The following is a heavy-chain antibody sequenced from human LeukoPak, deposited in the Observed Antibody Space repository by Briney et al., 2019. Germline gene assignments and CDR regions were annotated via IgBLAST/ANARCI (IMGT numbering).Heavy chain of an antibody. CDR1: GASITSYY. J-gene: IGHJ5*02. V-gene: IGHV4-4*07. CDR2: IYISGST. Sequence: SETLSLTCTVSGASITSYYRSWIRQPAGKGLEWIGRIYISGSTNYNPSLKSRVTMSVDTSKNQFSLKLSSVTAADTAVYYCARDLEQQLGDFWFDPWGQGTLVTVSS. D-gene: IGHD6-13*01. CDR3: ARDLEQQLGDFWFDP.